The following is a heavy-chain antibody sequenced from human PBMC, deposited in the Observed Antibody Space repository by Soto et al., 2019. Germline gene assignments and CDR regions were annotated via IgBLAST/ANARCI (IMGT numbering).Heavy chain of an antibody. CDR1: GYSFTSYW. CDR3: ARVDSSGCSEY. D-gene: IGHD6-25*01. V-gene: IGHV5-51*01. J-gene: IGHJ4*02. Sequence: PGESLKISCKGSGYSFTSYWIGWVRQMPGKGLECMRFIYPGDSDTTYSPSFQGHVTISADKYSSTAYLQWSSLKASDTAMYYWARVDSSGCSEYWGQGTLVTVSS. CDR2: IYPGDSDT.